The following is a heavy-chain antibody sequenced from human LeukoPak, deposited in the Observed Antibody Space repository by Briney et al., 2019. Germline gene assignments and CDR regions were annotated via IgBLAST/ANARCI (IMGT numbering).Heavy chain of an antibody. CDR2: INYSGST. CDR3: ARGAVAGPKDWFDP. Sequence: PSQTLSLTCTFSGGSISSGDYYWSWIRQPPGKGLEWIGYINYSGSTFHYNPSLESRVTISVDTSKNQFSLRLSSVTAADTAVYYCARGAVAGPKDWFDPWGQGTLVTVSS. J-gene: IGHJ5*02. D-gene: IGHD6-19*01. V-gene: IGHV4-30-4*08. CDR1: GGSISSGDYY.